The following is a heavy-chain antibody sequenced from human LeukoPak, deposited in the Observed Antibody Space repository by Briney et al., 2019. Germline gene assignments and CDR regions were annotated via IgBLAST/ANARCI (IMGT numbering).Heavy chain of an antibody. J-gene: IGHJ4*02. Sequence: ASVKVSCKASGYTFTSYAMHWVRQAPGQRLEWMRWINAGNGNTKYSQKFQGRVTITRDTSASTAYMELSSLRSEDTAVYYCARDLVSSRATGPWGYWGQGTLVTVSS. CDR3: ARDLVSSRATGPWGY. CDR1: GYTFTSYA. V-gene: IGHV1-3*01. CDR2: INAGNGNT. D-gene: IGHD6-13*01.